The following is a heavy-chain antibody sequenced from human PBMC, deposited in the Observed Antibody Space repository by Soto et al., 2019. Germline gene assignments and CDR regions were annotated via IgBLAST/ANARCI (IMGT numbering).Heavy chain of an antibody. D-gene: IGHD3-22*01. J-gene: IGHJ3*02. CDR3: ATGSHYYDSSGYRAFDI. CDR1: GGTFSSYA. CDR2: IIPIFGTA. Sequence: GASVKVSWKASGGTFSSYAISWARQAPGQGLEWMGGIIPIFGTANYAQKFQGRVTHTAGGSTGTAYMDLSSLRSEDTAVYYCATGSHYYDSSGYRAFDIWGQGTMVTVSS. V-gene: IGHV1-69*13.